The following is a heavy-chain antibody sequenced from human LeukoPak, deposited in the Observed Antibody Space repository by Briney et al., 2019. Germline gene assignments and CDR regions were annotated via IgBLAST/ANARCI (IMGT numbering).Heavy chain of an antibody. CDR3: ARDHFTFGGVIARRWDY. CDR2: ISSSSSTI. D-gene: IGHD3-16*02. J-gene: IGHJ4*02. Sequence: GGSLRLSCAASGFTFSSYSMNWVRQAPGKGLEWVSYISSSSSTIYYADSVKGRFTISRDNAKNSLYLQMNSLRAEDTAVYYCARDHFTFGGVIARRWDYWGQGTLVTVSS. CDR1: GFTFSSYS. V-gene: IGHV3-48*04.